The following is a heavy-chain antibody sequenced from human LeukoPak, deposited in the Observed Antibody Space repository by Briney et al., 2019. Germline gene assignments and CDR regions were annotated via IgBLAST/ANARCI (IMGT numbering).Heavy chain of an antibody. V-gene: IGHV1-69*05. CDR3: ARADRSGQQLVDDY. J-gene: IGHJ4*02. CDR2: IIPIFGTA. CDR1: GGTFSSYA. D-gene: IGHD6-13*01. Sequence: VASVKVSCKASGGTFSSYAISWVRQAPGQGLEWMGGIIPIFGTANYAQKFQGRVTITTDESTSTAYMELSSLRSEDTAVYYCARADRSGQQLVDDYWGQGTLVTVSS.